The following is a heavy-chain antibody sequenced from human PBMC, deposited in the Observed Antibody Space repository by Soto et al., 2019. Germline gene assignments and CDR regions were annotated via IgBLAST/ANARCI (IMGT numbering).Heavy chain of an antibody. CDR1: GGSISSGGYY. J-gene: IGHJ5*02. CDR2: IYYSGST. CDR3: ARVRQTYDYVWGSYRYTGNWFDP. V-gene: IGHV4-31*03. D-gene: IGHD3-16*02. Sequence: SETLSLTCTVSGGSISSGGYYWSWIRQHPXKGLEWIGYIYYSGSTYYNPSLKSRVTISVDTSKNQFSLKLSSVTAADTAVYYCARVRQTYDYVWGSYRYTGNWFDPWGQGTLVIVSS.